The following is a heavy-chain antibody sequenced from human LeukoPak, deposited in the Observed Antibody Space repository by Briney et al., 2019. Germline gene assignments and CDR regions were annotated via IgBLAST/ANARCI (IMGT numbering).Heavy chain of an antibody. CDR1: GFTFSSYS. CDR3: ARQSSLGDRGGSSRVGWYFDL. D-gene: IGHD3-10*01. Sequence: GGSLRLSCAASGFTFSSYSMNWVRQAPGKGLEWVSSISSSSSYIYYADSVKGRFTISRDNAKNSLYLQMNSLRAEDTAVYYCARQSSLGDRGGSSRVGWYFDLWGRGTLVTVSS. J-gene: IGHJ2*01. V-gene: IGHV3-21*01. CDR2: ISSSSSYI.